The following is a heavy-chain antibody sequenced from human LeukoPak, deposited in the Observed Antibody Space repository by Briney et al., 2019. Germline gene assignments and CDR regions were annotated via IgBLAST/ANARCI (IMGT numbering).Heavy chain of an antibody. V-gene: IGHV4-30-4*01. CDR1: GGSISSGDYY. CDR2: IYYSRNT. Sequence: PSQTLCLTCTFPGGSISSGDYYWSWIPQPPGKGLELNGYIYYSRNTYYNPSLKSRVTISVDTSKNQFSLKLSSGTAADTAVYYCARSPDPLAAFDIWGQGTMVTVSS. J-gene: IGHJ3*02. CDR3: ARSPDPLAAFDI.